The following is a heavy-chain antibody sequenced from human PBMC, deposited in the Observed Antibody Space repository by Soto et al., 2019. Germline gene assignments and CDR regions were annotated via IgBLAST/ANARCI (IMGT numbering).Heavy chain of an antibody. D-gene: IGHD1-1*01. CDR1: GGSISSYY. CDR2: IYYSGST. Sequence: SETLSLTCTVSGGSISSYYWSWIWQTPGKGLEWIGYIYYSGSTNYNPSLKSRVTISVDTSKNQFSLKLSSVTAADTAMYYCAISGRYQGNFDYWGQGTLVTVSS. V-gene: IGHV4-59*08. CDR3: AISGRYQGNFDY. J-gene: IGHJ4*02.